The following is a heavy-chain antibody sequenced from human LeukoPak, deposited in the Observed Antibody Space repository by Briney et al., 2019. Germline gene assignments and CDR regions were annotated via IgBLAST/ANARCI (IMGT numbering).Heavy chain of an antibody. V-gene: IGHV4-31*03. J-gene: IGHJ3*02. CDR3: ARAIAVAGGNDAFDI. D-gene: IGHD6-19*01. CDR1: GGSISSGGYY. Sequence: SETLSLTCTVSGGSISSGGYYWSWIRQHPGKGLEWIGYIYYSGSTYYNPSLKSRVTISVDTSKNQFSLKLSSVTAADTAVYYCARAIAVAGGNDAFDIWGQGTMVTVSS. CDR2: IYYSGST.